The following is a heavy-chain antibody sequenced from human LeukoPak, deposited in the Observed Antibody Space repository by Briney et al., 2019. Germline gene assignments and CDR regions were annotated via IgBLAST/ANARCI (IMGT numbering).Heavy chain of an antibody. Sequence: PGGSLRLSCAASGFTVSDNYMTWVRQAPGKGLEWVSCIYSAGATHYAESVKGRFTISRDNSKNTLYLQMNSLRAEDMAVYYCARIEWERLGRAFDIWGQGTMATVSS. CDR3: ARIEWERLGRAFDI. CDR2: IYSAGAT. J-gene: IGHJ3*02. D-gene: IGHD1-26*01. V-gene: IGHV3-53*01. CDR1: GFTVSDNY.